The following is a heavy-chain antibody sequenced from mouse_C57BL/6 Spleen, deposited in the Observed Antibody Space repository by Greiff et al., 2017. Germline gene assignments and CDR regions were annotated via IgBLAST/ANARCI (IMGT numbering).Heavy chain of an antibody. J-gene: IGHJ3*01. V-gene: IGHV5-9-1*02. D-gene: IGHD1-1*01. Sequence: EVMLVESGAGLVKPGGSLKLSCAASGFTFSSYAMSWVRQTPEKRLEWVAYISSGGDYIYYAHTVKGRFTIARDNARNPLYLQMSSLKSEDTAMXYCTRDRTTVVGAYWGQGTLVTVSA. CDR3: TRDRTTVVGAY. CDR1: GFTFSSYA. CDR2: ISSGGDYI.